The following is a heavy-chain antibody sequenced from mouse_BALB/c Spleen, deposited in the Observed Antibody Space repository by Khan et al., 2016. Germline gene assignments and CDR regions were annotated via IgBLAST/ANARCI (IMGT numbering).Heavy chain of an antibody. CDR2: INPESSTI. Sequence: EVKLLESGGGLVQPGGSLKLSCAASGFDFSRYWMSWVRQAPGKGLEWIGEINPESSTINYTPFLKDKFIISRDNAKNTLCLQMSKVRSEDTALYYCARAWYYGYLAYWGQGTLVTVSA. V-gene: IGHV4-1*02. J-gene: IGHJ3*01. CDR1: GFDFSRYW. CDR3: ARAWYYGYLAY. D-gene: IGHD1-1*01.